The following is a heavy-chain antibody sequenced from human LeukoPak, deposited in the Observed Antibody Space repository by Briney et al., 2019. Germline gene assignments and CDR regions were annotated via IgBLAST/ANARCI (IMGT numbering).Heavy chain of an antibody. V-gene: IGHV3-30*18. CDR2: ISYDGSNK. D-gene: IGHD6-13*01. J-gene: IGHJ4*02. CDR3: AKDLEDSSSWTGHFDY. CDR1: GFTFSSYG. Sequence: GRSLRLSCAASGFTFSSYGMHWVRQAPGKGLEWVAVISYDGSNKYYADSVKGRFTISRDNSKNTLYLQMNSLRAEDTAVYYCAKDLEDSSSWTGHFDYWGQGTLVTVSS.